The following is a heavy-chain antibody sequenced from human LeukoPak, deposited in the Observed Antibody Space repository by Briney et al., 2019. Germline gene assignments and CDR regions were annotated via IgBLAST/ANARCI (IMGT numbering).Heavy chain of an antibody. CDR3: AQEIDY. V-gene: IGHV3-30*04. J-gene: IGHJ4*02. CDR2: IPYDGSNK. CDR1: GFTFSTYA. Sequence: QPGGSLRLSCAASGFTFSTYAMHWVRQAPGKGLEWVAVIPYDGSNKYYADSVKGRFTISRENSKNRLYLQMNSLRAEDTAVYYCAQEIDYWGQGTLVTVSS.